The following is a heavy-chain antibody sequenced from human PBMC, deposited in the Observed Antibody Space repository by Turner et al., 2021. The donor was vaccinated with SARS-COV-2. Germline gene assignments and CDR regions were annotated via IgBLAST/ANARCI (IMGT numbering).Heavy chain of an antibody. CDR3: AREGTYAVVIKEDAFDI. CDR1: GYTFTSYS. V-gene: IGHV1-18*04. J-gene: IGHJ3*02. D-gene: IGHD2-15*01. CDR2: ISAYNGNP. Sequence: QFQLVQSGAEVKKPGASVKVFCKASGYTFTSYSISWVRQAPGQGLEWMVWISAYNGNPNYAQKLQGRVTMTTDTSTSTAYMELRSLRSDDTAVYYCAREGTYAVVIKEDAFDIWGQGTMVTVSS.